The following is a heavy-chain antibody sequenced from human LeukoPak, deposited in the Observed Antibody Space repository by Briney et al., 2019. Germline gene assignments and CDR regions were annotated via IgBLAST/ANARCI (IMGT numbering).Heavy chain of an antibody. CDR3: ASGDYVWGSYRSY. Sequence: SETLYLTCAVYGGSFSGYYWSWIRQPPGKGLEWIGEINHSGSTNYNPSLKSRVTISVDTSKNQFSLKLSSVTAADTAVYYCASGDYVWGSYRSYWGQGTLVTVSS. CDR1: GGSFSGYY. CDR2: INHSGST. D-gene: IGHD3-16*02. J-gene: IGHJ4*02. V-gene: IGHV4-34*01.